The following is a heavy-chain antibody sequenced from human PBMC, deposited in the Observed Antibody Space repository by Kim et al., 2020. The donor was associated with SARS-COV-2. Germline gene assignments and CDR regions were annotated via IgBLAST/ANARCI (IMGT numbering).Heavy chain of an antibody. D-gene: IGHD3-3*01. CDR2: IYHSGST. CDR1: GGSISSSNW. V-gene: IGHV4-4*02. J-gene: IGHJ3*02. CDR3: ARAHDFWSGYFVLDI. Sequence: SETLSLTCAVSGGSISSSNWWSWVRQPPGKGLEWIGEIYHSGSTNYNPSLKSRVTISVDKSKNQFSLKLSSVTAADTAVYYCARAHDFWSGYFVLDIWGQGTMVTVSS.